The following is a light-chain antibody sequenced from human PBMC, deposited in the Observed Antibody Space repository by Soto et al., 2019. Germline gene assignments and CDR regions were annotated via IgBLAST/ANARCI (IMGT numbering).Light chain of an antibody. CDR3: RQSYSTPIT. CDR1: QSISSY. V-gene: IGKV1-39*01. Sequence: DVQMTQSPSSLSASVGDRVTITCRASQSISSYLNWYRQKPGKAPRLLIYAASSLQSGVPSRFIGSGSGTNFTLTVSSLQPEDFATYYCRQSYSTPITFGQGTRLEIK. J-gene: IGKJ5*01. CDR2: AAS.